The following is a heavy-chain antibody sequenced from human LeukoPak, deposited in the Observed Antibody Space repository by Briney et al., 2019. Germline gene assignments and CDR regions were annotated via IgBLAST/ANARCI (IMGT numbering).Heavy chain of an antibody. Sequence: SETLSLTCTVSGGSISSYYWSWIRQPPGKGLEWIGYIYYSGSTNYNPSLKSRVTISVDTSKNQFSLKLSSVTAADTAVYYCARRSYYYGSGSYYNVAYFGYWGQGTLVTVSS. CDR2: IYYSGST. CDR3: ARRSYYYGSGSYYNVAYFGY. D-gene: IGHD3-10*01. V-gene: IGHV4-59*08. CDR1: GGSISSYY. J-gene: IGHJ4*02.